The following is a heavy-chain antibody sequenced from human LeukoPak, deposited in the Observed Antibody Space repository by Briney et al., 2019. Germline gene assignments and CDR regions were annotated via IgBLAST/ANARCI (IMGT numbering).Heavy chain of an antibody. V-gene: IGHV3-74*01. D-gene: IGHD6-19*01. CDR2: INSDGSST. CDR3: ARVRSSGWSYFDY. Sequence: GGSLRLSCAASGFTFSSYWMHWVRQAPGKGLVWVSRINSDGSSTSYADSVKGRFSISRDNAKNTLYLQMNSLRPEDTAVYYCARVRSSGWSYFDYWGQGTLVTVSS. J-gene: IGHJ4*02. CDR1: GFTFSSYW.